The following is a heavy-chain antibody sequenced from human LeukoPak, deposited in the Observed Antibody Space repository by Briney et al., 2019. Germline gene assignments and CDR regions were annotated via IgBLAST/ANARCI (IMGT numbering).Heavy chain of an antibody. J-gene: IGHJ4*02. D-gene: IGHD6-19*01. CDR1: GFTASSNY. Sequence: GGSLRLSCAASGFTASSNYMSWVRQAPGKGLEWVSVIYSGGSTYYADSVKGRFTISRDNSKNTLYLQMNSLRAEDTAVYYCARVGSSSGWYYFDYWGQGTLVTVSS. CDR2: IYSGGST. CDR3: ARVGSSSGWYYFDY. V-gene: IGHV3-53*01.